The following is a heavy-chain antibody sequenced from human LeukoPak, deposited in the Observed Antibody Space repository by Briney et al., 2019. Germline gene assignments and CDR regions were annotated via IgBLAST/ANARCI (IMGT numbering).Heavy chain of an antibody. CDR3: GRDGFNDRSGDNDGFDM. J-gene: IGHJ3*02. CDR2: ISRSGDRT. V-gene: IGHV3-23*01. D-gene: IGHD1-1*01. Sequence: PGGSLRLSCAASGLTISSSGMSWVRQAPGKGLEWVSDISRSGDRTHYADSVRGRFTISRDTSNDTLYLQMNSLRADDTAVYYCGRDGFNDRSGDNDGFDMWGQGTMVTVSS. CDR1: GLTISSSG.